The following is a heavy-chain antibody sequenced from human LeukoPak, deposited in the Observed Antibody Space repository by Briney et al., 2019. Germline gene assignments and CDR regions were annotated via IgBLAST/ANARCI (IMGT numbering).Heavy chain of an antibody. CDR2: FDPEDGET. J-gene: IGHJ3*02. CDR3: ATDYYDSSGYNNAFDI. D-gene: IGHD3-22*01. CDR1: GYTLTELS. Sequence: ASVKVSCKVSGYTLTELSMHWVRQAPGKGLEWMGGFDPEDGETIYAQKFQGRVTMTEDTSTDTAYMELSSLRSEDTAVYYCATDYYDSSGYNNAFDIWGQGTMVTVSS. V-gene: IGHV1-24*01.